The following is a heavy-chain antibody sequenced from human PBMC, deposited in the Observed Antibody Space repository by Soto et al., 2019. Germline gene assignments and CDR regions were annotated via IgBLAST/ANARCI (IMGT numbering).Heavy chain of an antibody. CDR2: IYWDDDK. CDR1: GFSLTTSGVA. J-gene: IGHJ2*01. V-gene: IGHV2-5*02. CDR3: ARIHDTSGHQYWYFDL. D-gene: IGHD3-22*01. Sequence: GSGPTLVNPTQTLTLTCSFSGFSLTTSGVAVGWIRQPPGKALEWLALIYWDDDKRYSPSLKSRLTITKDTSKNQVVLTMTNMDPVDTATYYCARIHDTSGHQYWYFDLWGRGTLVTVSS.